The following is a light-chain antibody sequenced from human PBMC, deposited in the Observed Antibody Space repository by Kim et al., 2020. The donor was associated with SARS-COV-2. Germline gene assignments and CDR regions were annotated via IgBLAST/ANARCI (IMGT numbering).Light chain of an antibody. CDR1: QNVNSN. Sequence: EIAMTQSPATLSVSPGERATLSCRASQNVNSNLVWYQQKPGQAPRLLIYGASARDTGIPDRFSGSGSGTEFTLTIRSLQPEDFAIYYCQQYNNWPRTFGGGTKVDIK. CDR3: QQYNNWPRT. CDR2: GAS. V-gene: IGKV3-15*01. J-gene: IGKJ4*01.